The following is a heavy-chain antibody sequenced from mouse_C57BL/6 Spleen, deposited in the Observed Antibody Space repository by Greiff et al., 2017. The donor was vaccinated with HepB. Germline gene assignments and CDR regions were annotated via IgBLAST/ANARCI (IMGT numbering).Heavy chain of an antibody. CDR3: ARNGLLRYFDV. CDR2: IWSGGST. CDR1: GFSLTSYG. V-gene: IGHV2-2*01. J-gene: IGHJ1*03. Sequence: VKLVESGPGLVQPSQSLSITCTVSGFSLTSYGVHWVRQSPGKGLEWLGVIWSGGSTDYNAAFISRLSIGKDNSKSQVFFKMNSLQADDTAIYYCARNGLLRYFDVWGTGTTVTVSS. D-gene: IGHD2-3*01.